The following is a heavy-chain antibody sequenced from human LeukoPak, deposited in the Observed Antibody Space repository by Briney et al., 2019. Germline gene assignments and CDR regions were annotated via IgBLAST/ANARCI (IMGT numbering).Heavy chain of an antibody. CDR3: ATMLNMAAYCGGDCYYDY. CDR2: ISGSGGST. J-gene: IGHJ4*02. Sequence: GGSLRLSCAASGFTFSSYAMSWVRQAPGKGLEWVSAISGSGGSTYYADSVKGWFTISRDNSKNTLYLQMNSLRAEDTAVYYCATMLNMAAYCGGDCYYDYWGQGTLVTVSS. D-gene: IGHD2-21*02. CDR1: GFTFSSYA. V-gene: IGHV3-23*01.